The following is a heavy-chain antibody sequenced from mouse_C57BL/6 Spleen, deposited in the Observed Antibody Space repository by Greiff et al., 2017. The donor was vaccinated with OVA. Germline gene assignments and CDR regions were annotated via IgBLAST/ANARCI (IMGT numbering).Heavy chain of an antibody. CDR2: ISSGSSTI. CDR1: GFTFSDYG. V-gene: IGHV5-17*01. CDR3: ARSYGSSHYWYFDV. D-gene: IGHD1-1*01. Sequence: EVHLVESGGGLVKPGGSLKLSCAASGFTFSDYGMHWVRQAPEKGLEWVAYISSGSSTIYYADTVKGRFTISRDNAKNTLFLQMTSLRSEDTAMYYCARSYGSSHYWYFDVWGTGTTVTVSS. J-gene: IGHJ1*03.